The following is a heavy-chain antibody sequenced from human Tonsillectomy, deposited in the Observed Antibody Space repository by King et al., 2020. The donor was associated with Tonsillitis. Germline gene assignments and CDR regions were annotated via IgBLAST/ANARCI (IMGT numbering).Heavy chain of an antibody. D-gene: IGHD6-13*01. Sequence: VQLVESGGGLIQPGGSLRLSCAASGFTVSSKYMSWVRQAPGKGLEWVSVIYSDGSEYYADSVKGRFTISRDNSKNTLHLQLNSLRAEGTAVYYCARGEGGAAVRTSADYWGQGTLVTVSS. CDR1: GFTVSSKY. J-gene: IGHJ4*02. CDR3: ARGEGGAAVRTSADY. V-gene: IGHV3-53*01. CDR2: IYSDGSE.